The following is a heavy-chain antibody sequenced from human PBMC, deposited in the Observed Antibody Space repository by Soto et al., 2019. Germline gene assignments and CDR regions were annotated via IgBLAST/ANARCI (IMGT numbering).Heavy chain of an antibody. CDR2: MNPNSGNT. J-gene: IGHJ4*02. CDR1: GYTFTSYD. CDR3: ARCLRHIGGYSGYDCGY. D-gene: IGHD5-12*01. Sequence: ASVKVSCKASGYTFTSYDINWVRQATGQGLERMGWMNPNSGNTGYAQKFQGRVTMTRNTSISTAYMELSSLRSEDTAVYYCARCLRHIGGYSGYDCGYWGQGTLVTVSS. V-gene: IGHV1-8*01.